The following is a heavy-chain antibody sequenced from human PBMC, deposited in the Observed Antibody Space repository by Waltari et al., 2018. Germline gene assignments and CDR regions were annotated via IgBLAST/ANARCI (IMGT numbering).Heavy chain of an antibody. CDR2: GRGEGKT. CDR3: ARDRGRWLYLDT. Sequence: QLQLQESGPGLVKPSGTLSLICAVSGDSMSTSDYWSWVRQPPGKGLEWIGQGRGEGKTNCHPAFASRVTMSLDTSTCHFALKLTSATAADTALYDCARDRGRWLYLDTWGQGTLVTVSP. V-gene: IGHV4-4*02. J-gene: IGHJ4*02. D-gene: IGHD1-1*01. CDR1: GDSMSTSDY.